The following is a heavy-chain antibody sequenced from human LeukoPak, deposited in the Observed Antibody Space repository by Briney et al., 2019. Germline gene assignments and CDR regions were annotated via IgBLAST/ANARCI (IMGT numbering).Heavy chain of an antibody. CDR1: GGSISRYY. V-gene: IGHV4-59*08. J-gene: IGHJ6*02. Sequence: SETLSLTCTVSGGSISRYYWSWIRQPPGKGLEWIGYIYYSGSTNYNPSLKSRVTISVDTSKNQFSLKLSSVTAADTAVYYCARHKEGYYYGMDVWGQGTTVTVSS. CDR3: ARHKEGYYYGMDV. CDR2: IYYSGST.